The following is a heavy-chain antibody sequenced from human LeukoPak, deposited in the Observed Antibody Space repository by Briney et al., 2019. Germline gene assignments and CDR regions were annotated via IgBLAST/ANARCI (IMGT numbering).Heavy chain of an antibody. J-gene: IGHJ4*02. CDR3: ARDIVGNYYDSSGRDY. D-gene: IGHD3-22*01. Sequence: SETLSLTCTVSGGSISSGSYYWSWIRQPAGKGLEWIGRIYTSGSTNYNPSLKSRVTISVDTSKNQFSLKLSSVTAADTAVYYCARDIVGNYYDSSGRDYWGQGTLVTVSS. V-gene: IGHV4-61*02. CDR1: GGSISSGSYY. CDR2: IYTSGST.